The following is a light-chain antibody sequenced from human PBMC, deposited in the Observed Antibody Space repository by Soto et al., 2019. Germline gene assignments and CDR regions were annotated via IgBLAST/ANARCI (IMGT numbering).Light chain of an antibody. CDR3: QQYGSSPTYT. V-gene: IGKV3-20*01. J-gene: IGKJ2*01. Sequence: EIVLTQSPGTLSLSPGERATLSCRASQSVSSSYLGCYQQKPGQAPRLLIYGASSRATGIPDRFSGSGSGTDFTLTISRLEPEDFAVYYCQQYGSSPTYTFGQGTKLEIK. CDR2: GAS. CDR1: QSVSSSY.